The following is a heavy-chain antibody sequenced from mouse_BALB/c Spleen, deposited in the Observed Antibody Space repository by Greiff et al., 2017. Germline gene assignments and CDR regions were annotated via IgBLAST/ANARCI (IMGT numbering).Heavy chain of an antibody. CDR3: ARNDLYPYAMDY. D-gene: IGHD2-1*01. CDR2: ISYSGST. CDR1: GYSITSDYA. J-gene: IGHJ4*01. V-gene: IGHV3-2*02. Sequence: EVKLVESGPGLVKPSQSLSLTCTVTGYSITSDYAWNWIRQFPGNKLEWMGYISYSGSTSYNPSLKSRISITRDTSKNQFFLQLNSVTTEDTATYYCARNDLYPYAMDYWGQGTSVTVSS.